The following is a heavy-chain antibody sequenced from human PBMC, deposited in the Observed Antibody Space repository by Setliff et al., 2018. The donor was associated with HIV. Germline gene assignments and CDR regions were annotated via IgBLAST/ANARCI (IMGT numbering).Heavy chain of an antibody. CDR1: GYTFSYA. Sequence: ASVKVSCKASGYTFSYAMHWVRQATGQRLEWMGWINAGNGNTKYSQKFQGRVTITRDTSASTAYMELSSLRSEDTAVYYCASIDCGGDCYSYYYYGMDVWGQGTTVTVSS. CDR2: INAGNGNT. J-gene: IGHJ6*02. CDR3: ASIDCGGDCYSYYYYGMDV. V-gene: IGHV1-3*01. D-gene: IGHD2-21*02.